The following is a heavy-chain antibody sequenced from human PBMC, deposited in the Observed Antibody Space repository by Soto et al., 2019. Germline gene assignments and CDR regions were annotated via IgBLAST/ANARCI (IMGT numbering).Heavy chain of an antibody. CDR3: ARDPLPSHGDCRTERTYDMDV. CDR1: GGSISSYY. D-gene: IGHD2-21*02. V-gene: IGHV4-59*01. J-gene: IGHJ6*02. CDR2: IYYSGST. Sequence: SETLSLTCTVSGGSISSYYWSWIRQPPGKGLEWIGYIYYSGSTNYNPSLKSRVTISVDTSKNQFSLKLSSVTAAATAVYYCARDPLPSHGDCRTERTYDMDVWGQGTTVTVSS.